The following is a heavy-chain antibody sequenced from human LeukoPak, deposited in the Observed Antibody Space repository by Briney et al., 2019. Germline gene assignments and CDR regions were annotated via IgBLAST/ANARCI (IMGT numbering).Heavy chain of an antibody. V-gene: IGHV4-30-4*01. CDR1: GGSISSGDYY. CDR2: IYYSGST. CDR3: ARHYGSDKTLPWYFDY. Sequence: SETLSLTCTVSGGSISSGDYYWSWIRQPPGKGLEWIGYIYYSGSTYYNPSLKSRVTISVDTSKNQFSLKLSSVTAADTAVYYCARHYGSDKTLPWYFDYWGRGTLVTVSS. D-gene: IGHD3-10*01. J-gene: IGHJ4*02.